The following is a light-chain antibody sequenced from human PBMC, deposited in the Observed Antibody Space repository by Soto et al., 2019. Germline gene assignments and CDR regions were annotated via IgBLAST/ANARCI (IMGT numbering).Light chain of an antibody. CDR3: QQYVTSPWA. Sequence: IVLTQSPGTLSLSPGERATLSCRASQSVSSSFLAWYQQKPGQAPRLLIYGASNRATGIPDRFSGSGSGTDFTLTISRLEPEDFAVYYWQQYVTSPWAFGQGTKVAIE. V-gene: IGKV3-20*01. CDR2: GAS. CDR1: QSVSSSF. J-gene: IGKJ1*01.